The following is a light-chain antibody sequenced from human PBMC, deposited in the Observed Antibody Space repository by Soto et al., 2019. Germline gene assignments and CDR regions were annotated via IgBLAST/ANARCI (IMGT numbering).Light chain of an antibody. CDR3: QHYDNSPPSVT. V-gene: IGKV3-20*01. CDR1: QTVTRNY. CDR2: GAS. J-gene: IGKJ3*01. Sequence: EIVLTQSPGTLSLSPGERATLSCRASQTVTRNYLAWHQQKPGQTPRLLVYGASSRATGIPDRFSGSGSGTDFILTISRLEPEDFAVYYCQHYDNSPPSVTFGPGTKVDIK.